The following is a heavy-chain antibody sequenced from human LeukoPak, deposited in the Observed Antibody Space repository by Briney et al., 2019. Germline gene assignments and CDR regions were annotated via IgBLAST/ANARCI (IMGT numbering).Heavy chain of an antibody. D-gene: IGHD4-23*01. CDR3: TRGGGNSNQSGPRDFDY. CDR2: INPSGGST. CDR1: GYTFTRYY. Sequence: GASVKVSCKASGYTFTRYYMHWVRQAPGQGLEWMGIINPSGGSTSYAQKFQGRVTMTRDMSTSTVYMELSSLRSEDTAVYYCTRGGGNSNQSGPRDFDYWGQGTLVTVSS. J-gene: IGHJ4*02. V-gene: IGHV1-46*01.